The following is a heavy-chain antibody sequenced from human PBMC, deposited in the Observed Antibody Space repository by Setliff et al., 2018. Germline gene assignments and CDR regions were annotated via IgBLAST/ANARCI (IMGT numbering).Heavy chain of an antibody. Sequence: SGGSLRLSCTASGFTFSSYAVSWVRQAPGKGLEWVSTIFGGDSSTYYADSVRGRFTISRDNSRSTLYLQMNSLRAEDTAIYYCAKAASPLFGVLGVEYHFDSWGQGKWGTVS. V-gene: IGHV3-23*03. CDR1: GFTFSSYA. CDR3: AKAASPLFGVLGVEYHFDS. CDR2: IFGGDSST. D-gene: IGHD3-3*01. J-gene: IGHJ4*02.